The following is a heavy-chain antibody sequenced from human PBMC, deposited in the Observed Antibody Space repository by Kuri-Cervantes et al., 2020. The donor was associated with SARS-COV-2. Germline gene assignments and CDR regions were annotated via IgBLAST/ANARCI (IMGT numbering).Heavy chain of an antibody. Sequence: LSLTCAASGFTFSGHWIHWVRQAPGKGLVWVSRINPDGSYTNNADSVKGRFTLSRDNAKNMLFLQMNSLRAEDTAVYYCARERGSSGWEYYYYGMDVWGQGTTVTVSS. J-gene: IGHJ6*02. CDR3: ARERGSSGWEYYYYGMDV. CDR2: INPDGSYT. D-gene: IGHD6-19*01. V-gene: IGHV3-74*01. CDR1: GFTFSGHW.